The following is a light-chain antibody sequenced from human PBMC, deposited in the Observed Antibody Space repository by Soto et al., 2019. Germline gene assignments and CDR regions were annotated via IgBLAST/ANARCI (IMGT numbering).Light chain of an antibody. CDR1: QNINTR. J-gene: IGKJ1*01. CDR2: SAS. Sequence: DVQMTQSPATLSASVRDTVTITCRASQNINTRLAWYQQRPGKAPKLLVFSASRLKAGVPSRFSGTGSGTDFALTISGLQPDDFATYYWQEFDNFSRTFGRGTKLEI. CDR3: QEFDNFSRT. V-gene: IGKV1-5*01.